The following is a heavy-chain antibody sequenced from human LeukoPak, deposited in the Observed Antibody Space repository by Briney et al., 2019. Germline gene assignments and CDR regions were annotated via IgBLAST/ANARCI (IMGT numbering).Heavy chain of an antibody. V-gene: IGHV5-51*01. Sequence: GESLKISCKGSGYSFTSYWIGWVRQMPGKGLEWMGIIYPGDSDTRYSPSFQGQVTISADKSISTAYLQWSSLKASDTAMYYCARQKEDVAAAGTSYYYYYGMDVWGQGTTVTVSS. CDR1: GYSFTSYW. D-gene: IGHD6-13*01. J-gene: IGHJ6*02. CDR2: IYPGDSDT. CDR3: ARQKEDVAAAGTSYYYYYGMDV.